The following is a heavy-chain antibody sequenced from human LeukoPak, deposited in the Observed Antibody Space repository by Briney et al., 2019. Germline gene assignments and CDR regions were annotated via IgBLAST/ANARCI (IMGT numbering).Heavy chain of an antibody. Sequence: GGSLRLSCAASGFTFSSYAMSWVRQAPGKGLEWVSVISGSGGSTYYADSVKGRFTISRDNSKNTLYLQMNSLRAEDTAVYYCAKSSYDFWSGYWDAFDIWGQGTVVTVSS. J-gene: IGHJ3*02. D-gene: IGHD3-3*01. V-gene: IGHV3-23*01. CDR3: AKSSYDFWSGYWDAFDI. CDR1: GFTFSSYA. CDR2: ISGSGGST.